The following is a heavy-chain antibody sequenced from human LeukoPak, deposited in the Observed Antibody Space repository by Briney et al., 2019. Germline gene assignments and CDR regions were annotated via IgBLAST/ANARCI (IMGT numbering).Heavy chain of an antibody. CDR1: GYSISSGYY. D-gene: IGHD7-27*01. CDR3: ARDSSTGDEWDY. Sequence: SETLSLTCTVSGYSISSGYYWGWIRQPPGKGLEWIGSGSTYYNPSLKSRVTISVDTSKNQFSLKLSSVTAADTAVYYCARDSSTGDEWDYWGQGTLVTVSS. CDR2: SGST. V-gene: IGHV4-38-2*02. J-gene: IGHJ4*02.